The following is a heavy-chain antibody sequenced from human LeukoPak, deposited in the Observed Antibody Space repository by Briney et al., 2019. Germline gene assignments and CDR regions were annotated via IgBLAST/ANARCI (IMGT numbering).Heavy chain of an antibody. CDR2: ISGGGVTT. CDR1: GFTSIAYA. Sequence: GGSLRLSCVGSGFTSIAYALTWARQAPGKGLEWVSGISGGGVTTYYADSVKGRFTISRDNSKNTLYLQMNSLRAEDTAVYYCAKTNKAAPWSYFDYWGQGTLVTVSS. D-gene: IGHD6-13*01. CDR3: AKTNKAAPWSYFDY. V-gene: IGHV3-23*01. J-gene: IGHJ4*02.